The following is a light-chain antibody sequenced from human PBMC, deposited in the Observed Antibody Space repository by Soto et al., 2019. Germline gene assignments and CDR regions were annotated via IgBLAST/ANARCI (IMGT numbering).Light chain of an antibody. V-gene: IGKV3-15*01. CDR1: QSINNN. Sequence: EIVMTQSPATLSVSPGERATLSCRASQSINNNLVWYQQKPGQAPRLLIYDASTRATGIAARFSGSGSGTEFTITISSLQSEDFAVYHCQQYNEWPPLTFGGGTKVEIK. J-gene: IGKJ4*01. CDR3: QQYNEWPPLT. CDR2: DAS.